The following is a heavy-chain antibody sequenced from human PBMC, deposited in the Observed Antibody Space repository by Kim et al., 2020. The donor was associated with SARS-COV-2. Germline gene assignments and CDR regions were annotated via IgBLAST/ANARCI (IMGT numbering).Heavy chain of an antibody. D-gene: IGHD2-2*01. Sequence: SETLSLTCTVSGGSISSYYWSWIRQPPGKGLEWIGYIYYSGSTNYNPSLKSRVTISVDTSKNQFSLKLSSVTAADTAVYYCARGPAAIYYYGMDVWGQGTTVTVSS. CDR2: IYYSGST. V-gene: IGHV4-59*01. J-gene: IGHJ6*02. CDR3: ARGPAAIYYYGMDV. CDR1: GGSISSYY.